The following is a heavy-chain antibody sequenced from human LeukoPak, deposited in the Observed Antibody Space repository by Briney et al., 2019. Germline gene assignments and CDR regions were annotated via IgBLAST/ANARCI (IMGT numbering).Heavy chain of an antibody. CDR1: GGSISSSSYY. V-gene: IGHV4-39*01. CDR2: ISDSGNT. D-gene: IGHD3-22*01. CDR3: ARLWNYYDSSGWAFFDY. J-gene: IGHJ4*02. Sequence: SETLSLTCTVSGGSISSSSYYWGWVRQPPGKGLEWIGTISDSGNTYYNPSLRSRVTISEDTSKNQFSLKLSSVTAADTAVYYCARLWNYYDSSGWAFFDYWGQGTLVTVSS.